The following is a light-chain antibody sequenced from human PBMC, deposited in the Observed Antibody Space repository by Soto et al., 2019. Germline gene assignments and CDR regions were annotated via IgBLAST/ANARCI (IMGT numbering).Light chain of an antibody. V-gene: IGLV2-14*01. Sequence: QSALPQPASVSGSPGQSITISCTGTSSDVGAYNYVSWYQQHPGKVPKLMIYEVSNRPSGVSNRFSGSKFGNTASLTISGLQAEDEADYYCSSYTSSSTYVFGTGTKGTVL. J-gene: IGLJ1*01. CDR3: SSYTSSSTYV. CDR1: SSDVGAYNY. CDR2: EVS.